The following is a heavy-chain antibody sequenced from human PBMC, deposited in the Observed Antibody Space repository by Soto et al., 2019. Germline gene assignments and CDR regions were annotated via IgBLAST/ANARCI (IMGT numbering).Heavy chain of an antibody. CDR2: IYYSGST. CDR3: ERGYDYGDY. CDR1: GGSISSYY. D-gene: IGHD2-2*01. J-gene: IGHJ4*02. Sequence: QVQLQESGPGLVKPSETLSLTCTVSGGSISSYYWSWIRQPPGKGLEWIGYIYYSGSTNYNPSLKSRVTISVDTSKNQFSLKLSSVTAADTAVYYCERGYDYGDYWGQGTLVTVSS. V-gene: IGHV4-59*01.